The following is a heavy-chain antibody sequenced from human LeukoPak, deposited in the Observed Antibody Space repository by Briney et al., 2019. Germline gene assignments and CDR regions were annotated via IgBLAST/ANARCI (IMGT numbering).Heavy chain of an antibody. CDR1: GGSFSGYY. J-gene: IGHJ6*02. CDR2: INHSGST. Sequence: SETLSLTCAVYGGSFSGYYWSWIRQPPGKGLEWIGEINHSGSTNYNPSLKSRVTISVDTSKNQFSLKLSSVTAADTAVYYCARGALGYRSSTSCYGMDVWGQGTTVTVSS. V-gene: IGHV4-34*01. CDR3: ARGALGYRSSTSCYGMDV. D-gene: IGHD2-2*01.